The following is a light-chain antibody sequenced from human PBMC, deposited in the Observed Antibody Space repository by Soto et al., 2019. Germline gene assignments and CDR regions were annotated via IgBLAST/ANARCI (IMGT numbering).Light chain of an antibody. V-gene: IGKV3-15*01. Sequence: EIEMTQSPDTLSASPGERASFSCRASQSMSDDVAWYQQKPHQPPRLLIYEASTRASGVPARFSGGGSGTEFTLTISSLQSEVFAVYYCQQYSTWPRTFGRGTKVEVK. CDR1: QSMSDD. J-gene: IGKJ4*02. CDR3: QQYSTWPRT. CDR2: EAS.